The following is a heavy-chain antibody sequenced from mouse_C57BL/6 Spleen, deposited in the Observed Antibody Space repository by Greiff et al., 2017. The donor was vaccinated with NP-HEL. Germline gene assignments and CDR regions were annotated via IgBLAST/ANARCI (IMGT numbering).Heavy chain of an antibody. J-gene: IGHJ3*01. V-gene: IGHV1-69*01. D-gene: IGHD3-1*01. Sequence: QVQLKQPGAELVMPGASVKLSCKASGYTFTSYWMHWVKQRPGQGLEWIGEIDPSDSYTNYNQKFKGKSTLTVDKSSSTAYMQLSSLTSEDSAVYYCARGRGLAWFAYWGQGTLVTVSA. CDR1: GYTFTSYW. CDR2: IDPSDSYT. CDR3: ARGRGLAWFAY.